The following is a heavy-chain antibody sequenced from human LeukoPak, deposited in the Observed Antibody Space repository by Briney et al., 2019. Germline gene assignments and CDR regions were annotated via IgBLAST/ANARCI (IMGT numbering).Heavy chain of an antibody. Sequence: GESLKISCKGSGYSFTSYWIGWVRQMPGKGLEWMGIIYPGDSDTRYSPSFQGQVTISADKSISTAYLQWSSLKASDTAMYYYARRSDQQLVLGDWFDPWGQGTLVTVSS. V-gene: IGHV5-51*01. D-gene: IGHD6-13*01. CDR3: ARRSDQQLVLGDWFDP. J-gene: IGHJ5*02. CDR2: IYPGDSDT. CDR1: GYSFTSYW.